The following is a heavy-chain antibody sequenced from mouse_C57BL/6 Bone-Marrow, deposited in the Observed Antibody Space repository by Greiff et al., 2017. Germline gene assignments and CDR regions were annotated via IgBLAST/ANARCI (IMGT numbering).Heavy chain of an antibody. Sequence: EVKLMESGGGLVQPKGSLKLSCAASGFSFNTYAMNWVRQAPGKGLEWVARIRRKSNNYATYYAESVKDRFTISRDDSASMLYLQMNNLKTEDTAMYYGVRGDYGSSYGFADWGQGTLVTVSA. CDR2: IRRKSNNYAT. CDR3: VRGDYGSSYGFAD. V-gene: IGHV10-1*01. CDR1: GFSFNTYA. J-gene: IGHJ3*01. D-gene: IGHD1-1*01.